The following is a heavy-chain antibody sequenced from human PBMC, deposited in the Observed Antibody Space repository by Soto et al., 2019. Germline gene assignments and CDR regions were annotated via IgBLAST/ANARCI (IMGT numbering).Heavy chain of an antibody. CDR2: IWFDGSDK. Sequence: LRLSCAASGFTFSNYGMHWVRQAPGKGLEWVALIWFDGSDKYYADSVKGRFTMSRDNSKNTVYLQMSSLRAEDTAMYYCARLYCSSPSCYSVGAFEIRGQGTMVTVSS. CDR3: ARLYCSSPSCYSVGAFEI. V-gene: IGHV3-33*01. CDR1: GFTFSNYG. J-gene: IGHJ3*02. D-gene: IGHD2-2*01.